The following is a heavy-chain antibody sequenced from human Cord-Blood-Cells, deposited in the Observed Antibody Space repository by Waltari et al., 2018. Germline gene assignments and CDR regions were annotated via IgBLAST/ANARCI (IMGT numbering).Heavy chain of an antibody. D-gene: IGHD2-8*01. CDR3: ARGRRLNY. Sequence: QVQLQQWGAGLLKPSETLSLTCAVYGGSFSGYYWSWIRQPPGKGLEWIGEINHSGSTNYNPSLKSRVTISVDTSKNQFSLKLSSVTAADTAVYYCARGRRLNYWGQGTLVTVSS. V-gene: IGHV4-34*01. J-gene: IGHJ4*02. CDR1: GGSFSGYY. CDR2: INHSGST.